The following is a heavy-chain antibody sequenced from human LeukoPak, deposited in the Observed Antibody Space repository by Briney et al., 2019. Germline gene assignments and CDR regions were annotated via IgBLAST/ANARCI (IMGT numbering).Heavy chain of an antibody. CDR3: TRELAGTTVED. D-gene: IGHD1-1*01. CDR1: GGSISLSYYY. Sequence: SETLSLTCSVSGGSISLSYYYWGWLRQPPGKALEWIGSVYYSGTTSYNPSLKSRVTMSVDTSKNQFSLTLTSVTAADTALYYCTRELAGTTVEDWGQGTLVTVSS. V-gene: IGHV4-39*07. J-gene: IGHJ4*02. CDR2: VYYSGTT.